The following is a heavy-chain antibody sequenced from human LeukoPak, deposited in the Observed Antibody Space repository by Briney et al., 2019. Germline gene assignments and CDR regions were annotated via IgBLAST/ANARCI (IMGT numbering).Heavy chain of an antibody. V-gene: IGHV4-39*01. J-gene: IGHJ5*02. CDR1: GGSISSSGYY. Sequence: PSETLSLTCTVSGGSISSSGYYWGWLRQPPGKGLEWIASIYYSGSTYYNPSLKSRVTISVDTYKNQHTLKLSSLTAADTAVYYCARHEYSGSYYGLSWFDPWGQGTLVTVSS. D-gene: IGHD1-26*01. CDR3: ARHEYSGSYYGLSWFDP. CDR2: IYYSGST.